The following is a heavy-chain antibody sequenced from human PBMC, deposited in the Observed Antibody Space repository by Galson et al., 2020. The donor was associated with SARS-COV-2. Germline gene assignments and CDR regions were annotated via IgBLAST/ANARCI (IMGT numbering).Heavy chain of an antibody. CDR1: GHTFNTDG. V-gene: IGHV1-18*01. D-gene: IGHD3-10*01. CDR3: ARVDYFNLGTSFDP. J-gene: IGHJ5*02. CDR2: ISPYNGNT. Sequence: ASVKVSCKVSGHTFNTDGFTWVRQAPGQGLEWMGWISPYNGNTNYARRFQGRVTMTTDTSTSTAYMELRRLRYDDTAIYYCARVDYFNLGTSFDPWGQGTLVTVSS.